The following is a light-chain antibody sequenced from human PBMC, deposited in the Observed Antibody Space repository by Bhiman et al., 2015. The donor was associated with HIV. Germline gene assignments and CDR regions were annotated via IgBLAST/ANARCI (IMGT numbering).Light chain of an antibody. Sequence: QSVLTQPPSVSGAPGQRVTVSCTGSRSNIGAGYDIHWYQHLPGTAPKLLIYGKRNRPSGVPDRFSGSKSGSSASLALSGLRSEDEAEYYCASWDDSLSGVVFGGGTKLTVL. V-gene: IGLV1-40*01. CDR1: RSNIGAGYD. CDR2: GKR. J-gene: IGLJ2*01. CDR3: ASWDDSLSGVV.